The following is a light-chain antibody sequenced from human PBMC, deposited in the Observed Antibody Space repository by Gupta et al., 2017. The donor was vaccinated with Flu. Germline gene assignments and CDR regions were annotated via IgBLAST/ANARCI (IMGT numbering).Light chain of an antibody. CDR3: HSYDANNQV. CDR1: SGSIANNF. J-gene: IGLJ3*02. V-gene: IGLV6-57*03. CDR2: EDN. Sequence: FKLTQPHSMSESPGKTVIISCTRSSGSIANNFVQWYQQRPGSAPTTVIYEDNRTPSGVPDRFSGSIDSSSNSASLTISGLKTADEADYYCHSYDANNQVFGGGTKLTVL.